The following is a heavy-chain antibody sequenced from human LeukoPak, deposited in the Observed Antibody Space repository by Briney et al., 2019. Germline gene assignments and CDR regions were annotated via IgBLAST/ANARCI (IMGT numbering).Heavy chain of an antibody. CDR3: ASGRQLGR. CDR2: IKQDESEK. V-gene: IGHV3-7*03. CDR1: GFSFSTYW. D-gene: IGHD6-13*01. J-gene: IGHJ4*02. Sequence: GGSLGLSCAASGFSFSTYWMSWVRQAPGKGLEWVANIKQDESEKYYGDSVKGRFTISRDNTKYSLYLQMNSLRVEDTAVYHCASGRQLGRWGQGTLVTVSS.